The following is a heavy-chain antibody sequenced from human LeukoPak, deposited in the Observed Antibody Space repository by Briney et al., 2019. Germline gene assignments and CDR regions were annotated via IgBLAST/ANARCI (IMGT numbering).Heavy chain of an antibody. D-gene: IGHD6-19*01. CDR2: IHPGESNT. V-gene: IGHV5-51*01. CDR3: ARRRGDTVAGPDY. J-gene: IGHJ4*02. Sequence: GGSLKISFQGSGYSFTNYWIVWGRRMPGQGVGDMGIIHPGESNTKYSPSFEGQVIISVDKSISTAYLQWSSLKASDSAIYYCARRRGDTVAGPDYWGQGTLVTVSS. CDR1: GYSFTNYW.